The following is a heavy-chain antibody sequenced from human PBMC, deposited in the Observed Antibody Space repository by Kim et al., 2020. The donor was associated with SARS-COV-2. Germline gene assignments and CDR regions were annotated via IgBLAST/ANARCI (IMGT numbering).Heavy chain of an antibody. CDR1: GFAFNEFW. V-gene: IGHV3-7*03. CDR2: IRKDGSEK. J-gene: IGHJ4*02. Sequence: GGSLRLSCEGSGFAFNEFWINWVRQAPGKGLEWVAIIRKDGSEKIYVDSVKGRFTISRDNAKNPVYLQMNSLRADDTAVYFCAGGSGWLTVLWGQGTAVTVST. D-gene: IGHD6-19*01. CDR3: AGGSGWLTVL.